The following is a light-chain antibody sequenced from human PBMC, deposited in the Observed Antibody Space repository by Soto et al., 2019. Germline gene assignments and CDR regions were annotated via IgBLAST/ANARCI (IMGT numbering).Light chain of an antibody. CDR2: EDN. Sequence: NFMLTQPHSVSESPGKTVTISSTGSSGSIVSNYVQWYQQRPGSAPTTVIYEDNRRPSGVPDRFSGSIDSSSNSASLTISGLKTEDEADYYCQSYDTSNVVFGGGTMLTVL. V-gene: IGLV6-57*02. CDR1: SGSIVSNY. CDR3: QSYDTSNVV. J-gene: IGLJ2*01.